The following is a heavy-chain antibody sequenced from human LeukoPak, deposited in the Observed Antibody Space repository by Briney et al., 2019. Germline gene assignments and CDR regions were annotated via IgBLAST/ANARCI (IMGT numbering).Heavy chain of an antibody. CDR1: GGSFSGYY. Sequence: SETLSLTCAVYGGSFSGYYWSWIRQPPGKGLEWIGEINHSGSTNYNPSLKSRVTISVDTSKNQFSLKLSSVTAADTAVYYCARGRRWFVGYYFDYWGLGTLVTVSS. V-gene: IGHV4-34*01. CDR2: INHSGST. CDR3: ARGRRWFVGYYFDY. J-gene: IGHJ4*02. D-gene: IGHD3-10*01.